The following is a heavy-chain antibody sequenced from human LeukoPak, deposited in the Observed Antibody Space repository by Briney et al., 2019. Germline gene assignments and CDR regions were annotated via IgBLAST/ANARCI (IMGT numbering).Heavy chain of an antibody. CDR3: ATEWSSYDSSGYSSY. D-gene: IGHD3-22*01. CDR2: FDPEDGET. J-gene: IGHJ4*02. CDR1: GYTLTELS. V-gene: IGHV1-24*01. Sequence: GASVEVSCKVSGYTLTELSMHWVRQAPGKGLEWMGGFDPEDGETIYAQKFQGRVTMTEDTSTDTAYMELSSLRSEDTAVYYCATEWSSYDSSGYSSYWGQGTLVTVSS.